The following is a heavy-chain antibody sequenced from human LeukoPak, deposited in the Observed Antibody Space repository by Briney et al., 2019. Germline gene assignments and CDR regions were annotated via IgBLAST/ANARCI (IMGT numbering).Heavy chain of an antibody. D-gene: IGHD3-3*01. CDR3: ARSYYDFWSGYDYYYYMDV. Sequence: ASVKVSCKASGYTFTSYGISWVRQAPGQGLEWMGWINPNSGGTNYAQKFQGRVTMTRDTSISTAYMELSRLRSDDTAVYYCARSYYDFWSGYDYYYYMDVWGKGTTVTVSS. CDR1: GYTFTSYG. CDR2: INPNSGGT. V-gene: IGHV1-2*02. J-gene: IGHJ6*03.